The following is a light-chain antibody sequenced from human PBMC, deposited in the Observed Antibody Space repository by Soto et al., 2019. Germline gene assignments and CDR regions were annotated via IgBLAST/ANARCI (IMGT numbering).Light chain of an antibody. J-gene: IGLJ2*01. Sequence: PSVSGAPGQRVTISCTGSSSNIGAGYDVHWYQQLPGRAPKLLIYGNTNRPSGVPDRFPGSKSGTSASLAITGLQAEDEADYYCLSFDSSLSVVFGGGTKLTVL. V-gene: IGLV1-40*01. CDR1: SSNIGAGYD. CDR3: LSFDSSLSVV. CDR2: GNT.